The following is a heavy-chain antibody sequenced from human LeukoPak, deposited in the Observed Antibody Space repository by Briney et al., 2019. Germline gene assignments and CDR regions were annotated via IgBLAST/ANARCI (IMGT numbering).Heavy chain of an antibody. J-gene: IGHJ6*02. Sequence: VASVKVSCKASGGTFSSYAISWVRQAPGQGLEWMGGIIPIFGTANYAQKLQGRVTMTTDTSTSTAYMELRSLRSDDTAVYYCARGPPRGRDSYYYYGMDVWGQGTTVTVSS. CDR1: GGTFSSYA. CDR2: IIPIFGTA. V-gene: IGHV1-69*05. CDR3: ARGPPRGRDSYYYYGMDV.